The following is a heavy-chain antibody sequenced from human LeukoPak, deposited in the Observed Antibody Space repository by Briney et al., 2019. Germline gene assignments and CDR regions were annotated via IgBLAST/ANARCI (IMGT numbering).Heavy chain of an antibody. V-gene: IGHV4-39*02. J-gene: IGHJ3*02. Sequence: SETLSLTCTVSRGSINYNFHYWGWIRQSPGRGLEWIANIHYSGATYYNPSLKSRVIISVDTSKNQFSLRLTSVTAADTALYFCARDGTTVTHNPYEVGAFDIWGQGRLVTVSS. D-gene: IGHD4-17*01. CDR2: IHYSGAT. CDR1: RGSINYNFHY. CDR3: ARDGTTVTHNPYEVGAFDI.